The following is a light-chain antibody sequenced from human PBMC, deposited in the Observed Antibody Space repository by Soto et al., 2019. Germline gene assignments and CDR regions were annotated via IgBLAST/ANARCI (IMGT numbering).Light chain of an antibody. CDR2: DAS. Sequence: EIVLTQSPATLSLSLGERATLTCRASQSVSGFLAWYQQKPGKAPRLLIYDASSRAAGIPSRFSGSGSGTAFTLTISCLETKYFAVYYWYQSDNWLFGPGTKVDIK. J-gene: IGKJ3*01. CDR3: YQSDNWL. V-gene: IGKV3-11*01. CDR1: QSVSGF.